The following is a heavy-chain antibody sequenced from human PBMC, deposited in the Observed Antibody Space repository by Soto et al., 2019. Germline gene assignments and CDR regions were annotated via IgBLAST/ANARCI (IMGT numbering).Heavy chain of an antibody. CDR2: LSGGDDST. CDR1: GFTFSSYT. CDR3: ARQYSGSYLLFDY. Sequence: GGSLRLSCAASGFTFSSYTMSWVRQAPGKGLEWVSALSGGDDSTYYADSVKGRFTISGDNAKNSLYLQMNSLRDEDTAVYYCARQYSGSYLLFDYWGQGTLVTVSS. D-gene: IGHD1-26*01. J-gene: IGHJ4*02. V-gene: IGHV3-23*01.